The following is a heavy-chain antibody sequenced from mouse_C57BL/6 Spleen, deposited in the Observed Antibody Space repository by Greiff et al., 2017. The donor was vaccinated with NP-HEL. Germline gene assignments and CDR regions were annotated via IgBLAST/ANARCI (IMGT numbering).Heavy chain of an antibody. Sequence: VQLQQSGPGMVKPSQSLSLTCTVTGYSITSGYDWHWIRHFPGNKLEWMGYISYSGSTNYNPSLKSRISITHDTSKNHFFLKLNSVTTEDTATYYWARRVYGSSYEYFDVWGTGTTVTVSS. V-gene: IGHV3-1*01. D-gene: IGHD1-1*01. CDR1: GYSITSGYD. CDR3: ARRVYGSSYEYFDV. CDR2: ISYSGST. J-gene: IGHJ1*03.